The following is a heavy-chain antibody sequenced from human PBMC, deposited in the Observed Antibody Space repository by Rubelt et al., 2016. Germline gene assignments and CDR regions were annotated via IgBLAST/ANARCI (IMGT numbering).Heavy chain of an antibody. CDR3: AKEGYSYGYYYYGMDV. V-gene: IGHV3-38-3*01. D-gene: IGHD5-18*01. Sequence: GFTVSSNEMSWVRQAPGKGLEWVSSISGGSTYYADSRKGRFTISRDNSKNTLHLQMNSLRAEDTAVYYCAKEGYSYGYYYYGMDVWGQGTTVTVSS. CDR2: ISGGST. CDR1: GFTVSSNE. J-gene: IGHJ6*02.